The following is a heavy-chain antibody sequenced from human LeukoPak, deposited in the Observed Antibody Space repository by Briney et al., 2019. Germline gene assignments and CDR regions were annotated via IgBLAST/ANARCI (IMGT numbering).Heavy chain of an antibody. CDR3: ARDGLEDV. D-gene: IGHD5/OR15-5a*01. V-gene: IGHV3-7*01. Sequence: GGSLRLSCAASGITFSSNWMSWVRQAPGKGLEWVANIKQDGSEKYYVDPVKGRFTISRDNAYNSLYLQMNSLRAEDTAVYYCARDGLEDVWGQGTTVTVSS. CDR2: IKQDGSEK. CDR1: GITFSSNW. J-gene: IGHJ6*02.